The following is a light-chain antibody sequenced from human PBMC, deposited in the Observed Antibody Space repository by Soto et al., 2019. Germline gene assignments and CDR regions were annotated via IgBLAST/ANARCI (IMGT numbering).Light chain of an antibody. CDR2: GAS. Sequence: DIQLTQSPSSVSASVGDRVTITCRASQNIRSWLAWFQQKPGEAPKLLVYGASKLQNEVPSRFSGSGSGTEYTLTISSLQPEDFATYYCEQVNSFPITYGQGTRLEI. V-gene: IGKV1-12*01. CDR3: EQVNSFPIT. J-gene: IGKJ5*01. CDR1: QNIRSW.